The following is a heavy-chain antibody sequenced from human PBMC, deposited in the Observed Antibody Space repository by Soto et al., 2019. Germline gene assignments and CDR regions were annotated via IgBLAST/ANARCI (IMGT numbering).Heavy chain of an antibody. CDR3: AKDYYVSGSLSPLDY. V-gene: IGHV3-21*01. CDR1: GVTFSSYS. CDR2: ISSSSSYI. J-gene: IGHJ4*02. D-gene: IGHD3-10*01. Sequence: GGSLRLSCAASGVTFSSYSMNWVRQAPGKGLEWVSSISSSSSYIYYADSVKGRFTISRDNSKNTLYLQMNSLRVEDTAMYYCAKDYYVSGSLSPLDYWGQGTLVTVSS.